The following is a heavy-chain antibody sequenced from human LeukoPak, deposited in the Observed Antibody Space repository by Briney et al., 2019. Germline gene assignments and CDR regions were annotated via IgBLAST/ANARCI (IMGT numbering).Heavy chain of an antibody. D-gene: IGHD4-17*01. J-gene: IGHJ4*02. Sequence: ASVKVSFKASGYTFISYDINWVRQATGQGLEWMGWMNPNSGYAGYTRKFQGRVTMTRNASISTAYMELSRLRPEDTAVYYCASGDVTVTNNFDSWGQGTLVTVSS. V-gene: IGHV1-8*01. CDR3: ASGDVTVTNNFDS. CDR1: GYTFISYD. CDR2: MNPNSGYA.